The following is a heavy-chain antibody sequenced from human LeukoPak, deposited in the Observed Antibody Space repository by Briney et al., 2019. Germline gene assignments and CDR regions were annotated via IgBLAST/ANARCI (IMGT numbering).Heavy chain of an antibody. Sequence: SETLSLTCTVSGGSISSYYWSWIRQPAGKGLEWIGRIYTSGSTNYNPSLKSRVTMSVDTSKNQFSLKLSSVTAADTAVYYCARDPVEQWLVSAYYYYGMDVWGQGTTVTVSS. CDR3: ARDPVEQWLVSAYYYYGMDV. V-gene: IGHV4-4*07. J-gene: IGHJ6*02. D-gene: IGHD6-19*01. CDR1: GGSISSYY. CDR2: IYTSGST.